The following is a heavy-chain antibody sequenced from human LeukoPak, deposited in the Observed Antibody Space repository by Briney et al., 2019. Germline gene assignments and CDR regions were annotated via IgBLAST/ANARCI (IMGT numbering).Heavy chain of an antibody. V-gene: IGHV3-30*02. CDR3: ATTYGDYGHPNFGY. CDR1: GFTFSSYG. Sequence: GGSLRLSCAASGFTFSSYGMHWVRQAPGKGLEWVAFIRYDGSNKYYADSVKGRFTISRDNSKNTLYLQMNSLRAEDTAVYYCATTYGDYGHPNFGYWGQGTLVTVSS. J-gene: IGHJ4*02. D-gene: IGHD4-17*01. CDR2: IRYDGSNK.